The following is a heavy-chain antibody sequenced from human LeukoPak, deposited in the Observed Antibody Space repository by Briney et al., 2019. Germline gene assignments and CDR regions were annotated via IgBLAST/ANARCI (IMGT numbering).Heavy chain of an antibody. J-gene: IGHJ4*02. CDR3: AKGPEYDILTGYYVDY. V-gene: IGHV3-30*02. Sequence: GGSLRLSCAASGFTFSSYGMHWVRQAPGKGLEWVAFIRYDGSNKYYADPVKGRFTISRDNSKNTLYLQMNSLRAEDTAVYYCAKGPEYDILTGYYVDYWGQGTLVTVSS. CDR1: GFTFSSYG. D-gene: IGHD3-9*01. CDR2: IRYDGSNK.